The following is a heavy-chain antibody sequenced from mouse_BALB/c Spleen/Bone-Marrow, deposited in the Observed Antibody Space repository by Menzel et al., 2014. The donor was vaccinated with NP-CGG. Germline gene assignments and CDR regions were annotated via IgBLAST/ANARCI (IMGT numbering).Heavy chain of an antibody. CDR2: INPGSGGT. J-gene: IGHJ4*01. CDR3: ARCLTGTSAMDY. V-gene: IGHV1-54*01. D-gene: IGHD4-1*01. Sequence: QLKQSGAELVRPGTSVKVSCKASGYAFTNYLIEWVKQRPGQGLEWIGVINPGSGGTNYNEKFKAKATLTADKSSSTAYMQLSSLTSDDSAVYFCARCLTGTSAMDYWGQGTSVTVSS. CDR1: GYAFTNYL.